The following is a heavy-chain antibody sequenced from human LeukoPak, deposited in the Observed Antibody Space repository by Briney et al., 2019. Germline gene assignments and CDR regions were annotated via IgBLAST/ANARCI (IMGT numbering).Heavy chain of an antibody. J-gene: IGHJ4*02. V-gene: IGHV4-61*08. CDR2: IYYTGST. Sequence: SETLSLTCSVSGGSVSSGGYYWSWIRQLPGKGLEWIGYIYYTGSTNYNPSLKSRVTMSVDTSKNQFSLKLSSVTAADTAVYYCARGYTASVGHFDYWGQGTLVTVSS. CDR1: GGSVSSGGYY. D-gene: IGHD1-14*01. CDR3: ARGYTASVGHFDY.